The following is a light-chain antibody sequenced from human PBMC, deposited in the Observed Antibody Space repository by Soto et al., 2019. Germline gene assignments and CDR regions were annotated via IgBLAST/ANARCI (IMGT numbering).Light chain of an antibody. V-gene: IGKV3-20*01. CDR2: SAS. CDR3: QQYGSSPQT. CDR1: QSVPYNY. J-gene: IGKJ1*01. Sequence: EIVLTQSPGTLSLSPGERATLSCRASQSVPYNYLAWYQQRPGQAPRLHVSSASHRPAGIPDRFSGSGSGTDFTLIISGLEPEDFAVYYCQQYGSSPQTFGQGTTVEIK.